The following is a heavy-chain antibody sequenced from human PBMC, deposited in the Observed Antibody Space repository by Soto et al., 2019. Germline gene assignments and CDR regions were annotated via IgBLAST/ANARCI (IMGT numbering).Heavy chain of an antibody. CDR2: IYYSGSP. CDR1: AGSISSSSYY. Sequence: SQTLSLTCTLSAGSISSSSYYWGWIRQPPGKGLEWIGRIYYSGSPYYNPSLKSRVPITVDTSKHQFSLKLSSVPAADTAVYYCARQGSSSPHYYYYYGMDVWGQGTTVTVSS. CDR3: ARQGSSSPHYYYYYGMDV. J-gene: IGHJ6*02. D-gene: IGHD6-6*01. V-gene: IGHV4-39*01.